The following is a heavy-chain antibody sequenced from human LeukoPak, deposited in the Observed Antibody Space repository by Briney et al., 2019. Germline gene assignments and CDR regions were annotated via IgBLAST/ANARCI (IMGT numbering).Heavy chain of an antibody. J-gene: IGHJ6*03. D-gene: IGHD5-24*01. V-gene: IGHV3-23*01. Sequence: GGSLRLSCAASGFTFGSYAMSWVRQTPGKGLEWVSTIFGSGAGTYYADSVKGRFTISRDNSKNTLYLQMNSLRAEDTAVYYCAKDLDGYSSGYYMDVWGKGTTVTVSS. CDR2: IFGSGAGT. CDR3: AKDLDGYSSGYYMDV. CDR1: GFTFGSYA.